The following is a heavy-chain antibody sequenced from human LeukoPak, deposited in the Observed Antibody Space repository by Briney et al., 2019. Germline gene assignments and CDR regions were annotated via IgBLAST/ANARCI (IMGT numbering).Heavy chain of an antibody. CDR1: GFTVSSNY. D-gene: IGHD3-22*01. V-gene: IGHV3-53*01. CDR3: ARGLFLSGYLDAFDI. J-gene: IGHJ3*02. CDR2: IYSDGST. Sequence: GGSLRLSCAASGFTVSSNYMSWVRQAPGKGLEWVSVIYSDGSTYYADSVKGRCTISRDNLKNVLYLQMNSLKVEDTALYYCARGLFLSGYLDAFDIWGQGTVVTVSS.